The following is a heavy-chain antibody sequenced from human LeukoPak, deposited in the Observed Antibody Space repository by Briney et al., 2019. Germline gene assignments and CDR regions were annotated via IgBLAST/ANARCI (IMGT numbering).Heavy chain of an antibody. CDR3: AGAGYSSGWSNAFDI. J-gene: IGHJ3*02. Sequence: PGGSLRLSCAASGFTFSSYDMHWVRQATGKGLEWVSAIGTAGDTYYPGSVKGRFTISRENAKNSLYLQMNSLRAGDTAVYYCAGAGYSSGWSNAFDIWGQGTMVTVSS. CDR1: GFTFSSYD. D-gene: IGHD6-19*01. V-gene: IGHV3-13*01. CDR2: IGTAGDT.